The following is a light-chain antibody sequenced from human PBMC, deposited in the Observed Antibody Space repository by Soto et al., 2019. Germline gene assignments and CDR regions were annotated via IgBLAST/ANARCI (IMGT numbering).Light chain of an antibody. V-gene: IGLV2-11*01. CDR1: SSDVGGYNY. J-gene: IGLJ1*01. CDR2: DVS. Sequence: QSALTQPRSVSGSPGQSVTISCTGTSSDVGGYNYVSRYQQHPDKAPKLVIYDVSKRPSGVPDRFSGSKSGNTASLTISGLQAEDEADYYCCSYAGNYTPFVFGTGTKSPS. CDR3: CSYAGNYTPFV.